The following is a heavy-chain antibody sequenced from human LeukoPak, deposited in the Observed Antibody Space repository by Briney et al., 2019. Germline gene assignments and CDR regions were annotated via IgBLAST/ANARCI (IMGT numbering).Heavy chain of an antibody. J-gene: IGHJ6*02. CDR1: GYTFTGYY. CDR3: ARVWFGDITYGMDV. CDR2: MNPNSGNT. Sequence: ASVKVSCKASGYTFTGYYMHWVRQAPGQGLEWMGWMNPNSGNTGYAQKFQGRVTMTRNTSISTAYMELSSLRSEDTAVYYCARVWFGDITYGMDVWGQGTTVTVSS. V-gene: IGHV1-8*02. D-gene: IGHD3-10*01.